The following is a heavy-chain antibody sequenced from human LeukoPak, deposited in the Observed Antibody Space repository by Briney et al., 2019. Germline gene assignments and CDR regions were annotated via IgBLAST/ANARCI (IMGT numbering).Heavy chain of an antibody. V-gene: IGHV4-39*01. J-gene: IGHJ5*02. CDR2: VYYSGST. Sequence: PSETLSLTCTVSGGSISSSGGYYWGWIRQSPGKGPEWIGSVYYSGSTHYNPSLKSRVTISADTSNNQFSLNLRSVTAADAAVYYCARQYSSGWPWFDPWGQGTLVTVSS. CDR1: GGSISSSGGYY. D-gene: IGHD6-19*01. CDR3: ARQYSSGWPWFDP.